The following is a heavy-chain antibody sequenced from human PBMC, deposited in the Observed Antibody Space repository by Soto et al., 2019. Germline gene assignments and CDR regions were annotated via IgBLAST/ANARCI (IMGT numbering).Heavy chain of an antibody. Sequence: RRLSCAASGFTFSSYAMHWVRQAPGKGLEWVAVISYDGSNKYYADSVKGRFTISRDNSKNTLYLQMNSLRAEDTAVYYCARENSSGWPFDYWGQGTLVTVSS. V-gene: IGHV3-30-3*01. CDR2: ISYDGSNK. J-gene: IGHJ4*02. CDR3: ARENSSGWPFDY. D-gene: IGHD6-19*01. CDR1: GFTFSSYA.